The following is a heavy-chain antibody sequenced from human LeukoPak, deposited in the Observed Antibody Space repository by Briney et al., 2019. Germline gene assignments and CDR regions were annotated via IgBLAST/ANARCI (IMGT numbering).Heavy chain of an antibody. V-gene: IGHV4-30-4*01. D-gene: IGHD3-10*01. CDR1: GGSISSGDYY. J-gene: IGHJ4*02. CDR2: IYYSGTT. Sequence: SQTLSLTCTVSGGSISSGDYYWSWIRQPPGKGLEWIGYIYYSGTTYYNPSLKSRVTISVDTSKNQFSLKLTSVTAADTAVYYCARGPYGSGSYYWGQGTLVAVSS. CDR3: ARGPYGSGSYY.